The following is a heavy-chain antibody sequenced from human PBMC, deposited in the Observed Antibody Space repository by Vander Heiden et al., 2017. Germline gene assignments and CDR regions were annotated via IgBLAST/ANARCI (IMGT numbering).Heavy chain of an antibody. CDR3: ARDGGYSSGKYYFDY. Sequence: QVQLVESGGGVVQPGRSLRLSCAASAFTFSSYGMHWVRQAPGKGLEWVAVIWYDGSNKYYADSVKGRFTISRDNSKNTLYLQMNSLRAEDTAVYYCARDGGYSSGKYYFDYWGQGTLVTVSS. D-gene: IGHD6-19*01. J-gene: IGHJ4*02. V-gene: IGHV3-33*01. CDR2: IWYDGSNK. CDR1: AFTFSSYG.